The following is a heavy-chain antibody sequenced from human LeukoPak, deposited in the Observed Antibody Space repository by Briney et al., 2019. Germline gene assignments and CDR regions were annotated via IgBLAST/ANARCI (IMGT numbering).Heavy chain of an antibody. V-gene: IGHV4-34*01. Sequence: PSEALSLTCAVYGGSFSGYYWSWIRQPPGKGLEWIGEINHSGSTNYNPSLKSRVTIPVDTSKNQFSLKLSSVTAADTAVYYCARVMYSSGWSFDYWGQGTLVTVSS. CDR3: ARVMYSSGWSFDY. CDR2: INHSGST. J-gene: IGHJ4*02. D-gene: IGHD6-19*01. CDR1: GGSFSGYY.